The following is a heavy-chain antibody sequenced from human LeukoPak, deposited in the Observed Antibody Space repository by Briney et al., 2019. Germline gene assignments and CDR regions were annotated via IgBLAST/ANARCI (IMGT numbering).Heavy chain of an antibody. CDR2: ISSSGSTI. CDR3: TTSPLSGYHLEI. D-gene: IGHD3-22*01. Sequence: QTGGSLRLSCAASGFTFSSYEMNWVRQAPGKGLEWVSYISSSGSTIYYADSVKGRFTISRDDSKSIAYLQMNSLKTEDTAVYYCTTSPLSGYHLEIWGQGTMVTVSS. V-gene: IGHV3-48*03. J-gene: IGHJ3*02. CDR1: GFTFSSYE.